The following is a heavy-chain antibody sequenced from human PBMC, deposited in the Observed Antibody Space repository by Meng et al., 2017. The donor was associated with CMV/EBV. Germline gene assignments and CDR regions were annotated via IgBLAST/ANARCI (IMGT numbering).Heavy chain of an antibody. V-gene: IGHV1-2*02. CDR2: INPNTNGT. Sequence: ASVKVSCKGSGYTFTGYYLHWVRQAPGQGLEWMGWINPNTNGTNYAQKFQGRVSMTRDTSISIAYMELSRLRSDDTAVYFCAREPAGYDLNAFEIWGQGTTVTVSS. D-gene: IGHD5-12*01. CDR1: GYTFTGYY. J-gene: IGHJ3*02. CDR3: AREPAGYDLNAFEI.